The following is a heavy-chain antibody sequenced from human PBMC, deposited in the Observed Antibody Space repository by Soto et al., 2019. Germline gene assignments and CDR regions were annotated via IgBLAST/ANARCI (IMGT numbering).Heavy chain of an antibody. Sequence: SVKVSCKASGGTFSSYAISWVRQAPGQGLEWMGGIIPIFGTANYAQKFQGRVTITADESTSTAYMELSSLRSEDTAVYYCARLVVQAANWFDPWGQGTLVTVSS. J-gene: IGHJ5*02. CDR1: GGTFSSYA. CDR2: IIPIFGTA. CDR3: ARLVVQAANWFDP. D-gene: IGHD2-2*01. V-gene: IGHV1-69*13.